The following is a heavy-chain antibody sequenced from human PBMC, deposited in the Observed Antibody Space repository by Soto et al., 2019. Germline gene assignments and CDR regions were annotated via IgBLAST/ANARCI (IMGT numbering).Heavy chain of an antibody. Sequence: EVQLLESGGGLVQPGGSLRLSCAASGFPFRNFAMSWVRQAPGKGLEWVSVITSSGDSTYFADSVKGRFTISRDNSKNTLYLQMNSLRGEDTAVYYCVRGGGGGQFDYWGQGTLVSVSS. CDR3: VRGGGGGQFDY. J-gene: IGHJ4*02. CDR2: ITSSGDST. V-gene: IGHV3-23*01. CDR1: GFPFRNFA. D-gene: IGHD2-21*01.